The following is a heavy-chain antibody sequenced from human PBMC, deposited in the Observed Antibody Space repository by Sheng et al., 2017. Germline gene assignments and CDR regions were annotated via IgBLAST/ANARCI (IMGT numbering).Heavy chain of an antibody. CDR1: GFIFGTYA. CDR2: ITNSGGAT. V-gene: IGHV3-23*01. J-gene: IGHJ4*02. Sequence: EVQLLESGGGLVQPGGSLRVSCAAAGFIFGTYAMNWVRQAPGKGLEWVSSITNSGGATYYADSVKGRFSISRDNPKKTLYLQMNGLRADDTAVYYCAKAALQYSTSFGIDYWGQGSMVIVSS. CDR3: AKAALQYSTSFGIDY. D-gene: IGHD3-16*01.